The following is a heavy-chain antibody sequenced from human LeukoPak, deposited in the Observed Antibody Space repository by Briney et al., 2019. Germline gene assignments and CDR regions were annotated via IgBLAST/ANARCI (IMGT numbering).Heavy chain of an antibody. CDR1: GFTFSSYS. V-gene: IGHV3-48*04. D-gene: IGHD3-10*02. CDR2: ISSSGSTI. J-gene: IGHJ6*04. CDR3: AELGITMIGGV. Sequence: GGSLRLSCAASGFTFSSYSINWVRQAPGEGLEWVSSISSSGSTIYYADSVKGRFTISRDNAKNSLYLPMNSLRAEDTAVYYCAELGITMIGGVWGKGTTVTISS.